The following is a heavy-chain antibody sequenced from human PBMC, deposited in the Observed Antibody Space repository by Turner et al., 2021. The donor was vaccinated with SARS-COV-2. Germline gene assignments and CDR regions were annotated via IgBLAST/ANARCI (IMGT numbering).Heavy chain of an antibody. CDR3: ARARWHYYDSSGYYPDAFDI. J-gene: IGHJ3*02. CDR2: ISSSSSYI. Sequence: EVHLVESGGGLVKPGGSLRLSCAASGFTSSSYSMNWVRQAPGKGLEWVSSISSSSSYIYYADSVKGRFTISRDNAKNSLYLQVNSLRAEDTAVYYCARARWHYYDSSGYYPDAFDIWGQGTMVTVSS. V-gene: IGHV3-21*01. D-gene: IGHD3-22*01. CDR1: GFTSSSYS.